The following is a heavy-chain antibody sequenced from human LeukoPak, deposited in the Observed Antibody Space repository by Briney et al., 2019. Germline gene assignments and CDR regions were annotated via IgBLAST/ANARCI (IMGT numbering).Heavy chain of an antibody. CDR2: ITGNAGST. J-gene: IGHJ4*02. CDR1: GFTFSSYS. D-gene: IGHD6-19*01. CDR3: AKGPALAGTFYFDC. V-gene: IGHV3-23*01. Sequence: PGGSLRLSCAASGFTFSSYSMNWVRQAPGKGLEWVSTITGNAGSTFYADSVKGRFTISRDNSKNTVYLQMNSLRAEDTAVYYCAKGPALAGTFYFDCWGQGTLVTVSS.